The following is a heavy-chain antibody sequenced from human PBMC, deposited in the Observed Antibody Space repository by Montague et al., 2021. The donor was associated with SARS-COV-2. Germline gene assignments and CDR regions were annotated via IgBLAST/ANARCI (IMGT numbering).Heavy chain of an antibody. CDR3: ARGAGYSSSWYLAFEI. CDR1: SGSISSYY. CDR2: IYYSGST. Sequence: SETLSTCTVSSGSISSYYWSWIRQPPGKGLEWIGYIYYSGSTNYNPSLKSRVTISVDTSKNQFSLKLSPVTAADTAVYYCARGAGYSSSWYLAFEIWGQGTMVTVSS. J-gene: IGHJ3*02. D-gene: IGHD6-13*01. V-gene: IGHV4-59*01.